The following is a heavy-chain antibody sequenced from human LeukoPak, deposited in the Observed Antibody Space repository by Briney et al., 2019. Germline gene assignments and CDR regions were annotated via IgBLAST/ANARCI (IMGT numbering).Heavy chain of an antibody. Sequence: SVKVSCKASGGTFSSYAISWVRQAPGQGLEWMGGIIPIFGTANYAQKFQGRVTITTDESTSTAYMELSSLRSDDTALYYCARGPVDTARRRAFDIWGQGTMVTVSS. CDR2: IIPIFGTA. V-gene: IGHV1-69*05. CDR1: GGTFSSYA. J-gene: IGHJ3*02. CDR3: ARGPVDTARRRAFDI. D-gene: IGHD5-18*01.